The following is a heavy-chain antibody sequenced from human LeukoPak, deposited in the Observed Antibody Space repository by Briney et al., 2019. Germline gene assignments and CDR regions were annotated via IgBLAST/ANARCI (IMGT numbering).Heavy chain of an antibody. D-gene: IGHD3-3*01. CDR2: IYTSGST. V-gene: IGHV4-4*09. CDR1: GGSISSYY. Sequence: SETLSLTCTVSGGSISSYYWSWIRQPPGKGLEWIGYIYTSGSTNYNPSLKSRVTISVDTSKNQFSLKLSSVTAADTAVYYCARQNSGYYDFWSGYSSWFYPWGQGTLVTVSS. J-gene: IGHJ5*02. CDR3: ARQNSGYYDFWSGYSSWFYP.